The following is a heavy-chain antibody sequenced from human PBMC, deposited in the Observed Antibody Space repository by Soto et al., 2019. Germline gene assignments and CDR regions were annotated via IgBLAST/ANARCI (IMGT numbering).Heavy chain of an antibody. Sequence: EVQLLESGGGLVQPGGSLRLSCAASGFTFSTYEMHWVRQAPGRGLEWVSAICGSGGNKYYADSVKGRFTISRDNSKNTLYLQMDSLRAEDTAVYYCAKSFRLGSGCGSDDAFDVWGQGTTVTVSS. CDR1: GFTFSTYE. D-gene: IGHD3-3*01. J-gene: IGHJ3*01. V-gene: IGHV3-23*01. CDR2: ICGSGGNK. CDR3: AKSFRLGSGCGSDDAFDV.